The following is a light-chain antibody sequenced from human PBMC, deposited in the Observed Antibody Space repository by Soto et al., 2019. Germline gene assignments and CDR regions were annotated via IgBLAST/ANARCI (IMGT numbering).Light chain of an antibody. J-gene: IGLJ1*01. V-gene: IGLV2-14*01. Sequence: QSGLTQPASVSGSPGQSITISCTGTSSDVGGYNYVSWYQQHPGKAPKLMIYEVSNRPSGVSNRFSGSKSGNTASLTISGPQAEDEADYYCSSYTSSSTRVFGTGTKV. CDR1: SSDVGGYNY. CDR2: EVS. CDR3: SSYTSSSTRV.